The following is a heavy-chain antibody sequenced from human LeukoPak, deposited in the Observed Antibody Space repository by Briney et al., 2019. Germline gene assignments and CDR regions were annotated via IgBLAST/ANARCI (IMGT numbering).Heavy chain of an antibody. D-gene: IGHD3-22*01. J-gene: IGHJ4*02. V-gene: IGHV3-66*02. CDR2: IYSGGST. CDR1: GFTVSSNY. CDR3: ARARPYYYDSSGYRRYYFDY. Sequence: PGGSLRLSCAASGFTVSSNYMSWVRQPPGKGLEWVSVIYSGGSTYYADSVKGRFTISRDNSKNTLYLQMNSLRAEDTAVYYCARARPYYYDSSGYRRYYFDYWGQGTLVTVAS.